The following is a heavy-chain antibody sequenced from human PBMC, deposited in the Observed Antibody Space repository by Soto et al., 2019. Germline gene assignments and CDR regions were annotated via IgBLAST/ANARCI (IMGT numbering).Heavy chain of an antibody. CDR3: ARDSYTRY. J-gene: IGHJ4*02. CDR1: GCIVSSSY. V-gene: IGHV3-66*01. CDR2: IYNDGST. D-gene: IGHD4-4*01. Sequence: EVQLVESGGGLVQPGGSLRLSCAASGCIVSSSYMSWVRQAPGKGLEWVSIIYNDGSTYYADSVKGRFTISRDDSKNTLYLQILSLRAEDTAVYYCARDSYTRYWGQGTLVTVSS.